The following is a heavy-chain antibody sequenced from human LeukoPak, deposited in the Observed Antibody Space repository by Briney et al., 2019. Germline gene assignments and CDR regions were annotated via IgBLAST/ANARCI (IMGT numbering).Heavy chain of an antibody. D-gene: IGHD5-18*01. CDR2: ISSSSIYI. CDR1: GFTFSSYS. V-gene: IGHV3-21*01. CDR3: AREGWRGYSYGSSAFDI. J-gene: IGHJ3*02. Sequence: GGSLRLSCAASGFTFSSYSMNWVRQAPGQGLEWVSSISSSSIYIYYADSVKGRFTISRDNAQNSLYLQMNSLRAEDTAVYYCAREGWRGYSYGSSAFDIWGQGTMVTVSS.